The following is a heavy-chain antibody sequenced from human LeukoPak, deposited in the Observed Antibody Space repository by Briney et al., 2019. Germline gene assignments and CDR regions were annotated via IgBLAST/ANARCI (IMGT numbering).Heavy chain of an antibody. J-gene: IGHJ4*02. CDR3: ATGGKNIAAAGTGY. Sequence: PGGSLRLSCAASGFTFSSYSMNWVRQAPGKGLEWVSSISSSSSYIYYADSVKGRFTISRDNAKNSQYLQMNSLRAEDTAVYYCATGGKNIAAAGTGYWGQGTLVTVSS. V-gene: IGHV3-21*01. D-gene: IGHD6-13*01. CDR1: GFTFSSYS. CDR2: ISSSSSYI.